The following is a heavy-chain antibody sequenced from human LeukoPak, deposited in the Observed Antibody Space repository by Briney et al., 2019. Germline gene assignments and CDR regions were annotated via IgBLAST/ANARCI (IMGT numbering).Heavy chain of an antibody. CDR2: IYYSGST. Sequence: TLSLTCTVSGGSISSSSYYWGWIRQPPGKGLEWIGSIYYSGSTYYNPSLKSRVTISVDTSKNQFSLKLSSVTAADTAVYYCARHYLLLAVAGNWFDPWGQGTLVTVSS. V-gene: IGHV4-39*01. J-gene: IGHJ5*02. D-gene: IGHD6-19*01. CDR3: ARHYLLLAVAGNWFDP. CDR1: GGSISSSSYY.